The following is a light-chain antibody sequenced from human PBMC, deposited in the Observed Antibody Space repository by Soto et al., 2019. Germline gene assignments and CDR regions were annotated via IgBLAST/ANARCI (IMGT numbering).Light chain of an antibody. CDR3: SSYASSSTLVV. J-gene: IGLJ2*01. V-gene: IGLV2-14*01. Sequence: QSALTQPASVSGSPGQSITISCTGTNSDVGGYNYVSWYQQHPGKAPKLMVYEVTKRPSGVSNRFSGSKSGNTASLTISGLQADDEADYYCSSYASSSTLVVFGGGTKLPVL. CDR1: NSDVGGYNY. CDR2: EVT.